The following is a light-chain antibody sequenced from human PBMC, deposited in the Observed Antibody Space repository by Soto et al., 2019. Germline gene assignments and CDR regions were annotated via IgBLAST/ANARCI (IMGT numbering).Light chain of an antibody. CDR1: QGISNY. CDR2: AES. Sequence: IHMTHAPSSLSASVLNIVSITCLASQGISNYLAWYQQKPGKAPKVLIYAESTLQPGVPSRFSGSGSGTDFTLTISRLEPEDFAVYYCQQYGSSLITFGQGTRLEIK. CDR3: QQYGSSLIT. V-gene: IGKV1-27*01. J-gene: IGKJ5*01.